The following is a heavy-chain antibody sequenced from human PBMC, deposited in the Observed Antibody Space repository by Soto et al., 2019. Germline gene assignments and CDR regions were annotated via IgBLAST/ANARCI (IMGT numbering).Heavy chain of an antibody. CDR2: IIPIFGTA. V-gene: IGHV1-69*01. Sequence: QVQLVQSGAEVKKPGSSVKVSCKASGGTFSSYAISWVRQAPGQGLEWMGGIIPIFGTANYAQKFQGRVTITADESTSTAYMALSSLRSEDTAVYYCARDLLPSGYSHTPDYWGQGTLVTVSS. D-gene: IGHD5-12*01. CDR3: ARDLLPSGYSHTPDY. J-gene: IGHJ4*02. CDR1: GGTFSSYA.